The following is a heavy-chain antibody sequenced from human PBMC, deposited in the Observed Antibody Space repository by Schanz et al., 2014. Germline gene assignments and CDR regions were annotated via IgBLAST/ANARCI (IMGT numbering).Heavy chain of an antibody. CDR1: GFTFSSYA. Sequence: VQLVESGGGLVQPGGSLRLSCAASGFTFSSYAMTWVRQAPGKGLDWVSAISGSGSSTYYADSVKGRFTISRDNSKNTLYLQMNSLRAEDTAVYYCVRDTDYHFDYWGQGTLVTVSS. CDR3: VRDTDYHFDY. V-gene: IGHV3-23*04. J-gene: IGHJ4*02. D-gene: IGHD4-17*01. CDR2: ISGSGSST.